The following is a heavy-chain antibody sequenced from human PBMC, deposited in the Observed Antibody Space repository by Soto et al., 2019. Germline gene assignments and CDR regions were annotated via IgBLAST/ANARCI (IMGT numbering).Heavy chain of an antibody. CDR2: INHSGST. D-gene: IGHD6-13*01. V-gene: IGHV4-34*01. CDR3: ARKGAAGTRAPYYYYGMDV. J-gene: IGHJ6*02. CDR1: GGSFSGYY. Sequence: QVQLQQWGAGLLKPSETLSLTCAVYGGSFSGYYWSWIRQPPGKGLEWIGEINHSGSTNYNPSLESRVTISVDTSKNQFSLKLSSVTAADTAVYYCARKGAAGTRAPYYYYGMDVWGQGTTVTVSS.